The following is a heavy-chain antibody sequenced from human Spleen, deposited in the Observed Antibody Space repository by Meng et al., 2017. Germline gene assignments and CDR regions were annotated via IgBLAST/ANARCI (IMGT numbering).Heavy chain of an antibody. CDR1: GYTFTGYY. CDR2: INPNSGGT. D-gene: IGHD3-22*01. V-gene: IGHV1-2*02. Sequence: ASVKVSCQASGYTFTGYYMHWVRQAPGQGLEWMGWINPNSGGTNYAQKFQGRVTMTRDTSISTAYMELSRLRSDDTAVYYCVTLPDYYDSSGYYPLAEWPTDDWGQGTPVTVSS. CDR3: VTLPDYYDSSGYYPLAEWPTDD. J-gene: IGHJ4*02.